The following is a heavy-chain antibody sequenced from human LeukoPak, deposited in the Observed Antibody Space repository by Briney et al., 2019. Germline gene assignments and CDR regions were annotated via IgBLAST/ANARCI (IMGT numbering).Heavy chain of an antibody. D-gene: IGHD1-1*01. V-gene: IGHV3-74*01. CDR3: GRVRRTGIKNDAFDT. CDR1: SYLFNLL. Sequence: PGGSLTLLCTLWSYLFNLLGVLGPRQAPGKGLVWVSRIDSDGSTTDYADSVKGRFTLYRDNAKNTLYPQMHSLRGEHSAVFFCGRVRRTGIKNDAFDTWGQGKMVTVSS. CDR2: IDSDGSTT. J-gene: IGHJ3*02.